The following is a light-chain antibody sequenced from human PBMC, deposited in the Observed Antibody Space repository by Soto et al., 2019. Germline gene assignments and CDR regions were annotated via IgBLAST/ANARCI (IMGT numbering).Light chain of an antibody. CDR3: QQRSNWPPLT. V-gene: IGKV3-11*01. J-gene: IGKJ4*01. Sequence: EIVLTQSPGTLSLSPGDRATVSCTARQSVSRSNLAGYQHKPGQAARLLIYGTSNRATGIPARFTGSGSGADSTLSISSLEPEDFAVYYCQQRSNWPPLTFVGGTKVDIK. CDR1: QSVSRSN. CDR2: GTS.